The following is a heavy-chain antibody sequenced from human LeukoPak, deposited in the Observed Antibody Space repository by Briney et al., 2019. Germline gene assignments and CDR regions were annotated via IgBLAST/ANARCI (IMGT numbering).Heavy chain of an antibody. CDR3: VRDVLAYCGDGGDCAY. CDR1: GFTFSDTW. D-gene: IGHD2-21*02. J-gene: IGHJ4*02. V-gene: IGHV3-74*01. CDR2: INSDGSST. Sequence: PGGSLRLSCAASGFTFSDTWMHWVRQAPGKGLVWVSRINSDGSSTSYADSVKGRFTISRDNAKNTLYLQMNSLRAEDTAVYYCVRDVLAYCGDGGDCAYWGQGTLVTVSS.